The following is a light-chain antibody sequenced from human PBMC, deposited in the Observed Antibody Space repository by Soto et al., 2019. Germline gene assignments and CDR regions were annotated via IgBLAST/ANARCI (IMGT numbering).Light chain of an antibody. Sequence: EIVLTKSPGTLSLSPGERATLSCRASQSVSSSFLAWYQQKPGQAPRLLIYDASSRATGIPDRFSGSGSGTDFTLTISRLEPEDFAVYYCHQYSRSPRTFGQGTRVEIK. CDR2: DAS. CDR1: QSVSSSF. CDR3: HQYSRSPRT. J-gene: IGKJ1*01. V-gene: IGKV3-20*01.